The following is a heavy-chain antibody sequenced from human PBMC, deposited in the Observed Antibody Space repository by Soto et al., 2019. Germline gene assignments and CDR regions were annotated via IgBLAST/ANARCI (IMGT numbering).Heavy chain of an antibody. CDR3: ARHPQKEWLSHRWFDP. D-gene: IGHD6-19*01. CDR1: GDSISGSDYY. Sequence: KPSETLSLTCTVSGDSISGSDYYWGWIRQPPGKGLEWIGSIYYSGSTYDKPSLKSRVMIYVDTSKNQFSLKLSSVTAADTAVYYCARHPQKEWLSHRWFDPWGQGILVTVSS. CDR2: IYYSGST. V-gene: IGHV4-39*01. J-gene: IGHJ5*02.